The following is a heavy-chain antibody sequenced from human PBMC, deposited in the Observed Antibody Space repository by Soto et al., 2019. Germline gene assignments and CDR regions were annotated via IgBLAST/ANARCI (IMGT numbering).Heavy chain of an antibody. Sequence: QITLKESGPTLVKPTQTLTLTCTFSGFSLSTSGVGVSWILQPPGKTLEWLALIYWDDDKRYRPSLKSRLTITKDTSKNQVVLTMTTMDPVDTATYYCAHVMTTVTTLWGQGTLVTVSS. V-gene: IGHV2-5*02. J-gene: IGHJ4*02. CDR3: AHVMTTVTTL. CDR1: GFSLSTSGVG. CDR2: IYWDDDK. D-gene: IGHD4-17*01.